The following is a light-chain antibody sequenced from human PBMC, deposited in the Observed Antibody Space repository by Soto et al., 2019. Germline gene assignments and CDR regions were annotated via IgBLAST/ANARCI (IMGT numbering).Light chain of an antibody. CDR1: SSDVGGHNY. J-gene: IGLJ1*01. CDR3: SSYRSSGIYV. CDR2: DVS. V-gene: IGLV2-14*03. Sequence: QSVLTQPASVSASPGQSITISCTGTSSDVGGHNYVSWYQQHPGKAPKLIIYDVSNRPSGVSGRFSSSKSANTASLTISGLHAEDEGDYSCSSYRSSGIYVFGTGTKVTVL.